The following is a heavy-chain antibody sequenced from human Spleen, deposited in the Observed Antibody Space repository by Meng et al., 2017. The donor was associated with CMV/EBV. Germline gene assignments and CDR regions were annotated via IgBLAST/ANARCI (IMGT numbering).Heavy chain of an antibody. Sequence: SETLSLTCIVSGASISSYYWGWIRQPPGKGLEWIAYDSGSTNYNPSLRSRVTISLDTSKNQSSLKLRSVTAADTAVYYCARDPKSSSWYHFDSWGQGTLVTVSS. J-gene: IGHJ4*02. CDR3: ARDPKSSSWYHFDS. D-gene: IGHD6-13*01. V-gene: IGHV4-59*01. CDR2: DSGST. CDR1: GASISSYY.